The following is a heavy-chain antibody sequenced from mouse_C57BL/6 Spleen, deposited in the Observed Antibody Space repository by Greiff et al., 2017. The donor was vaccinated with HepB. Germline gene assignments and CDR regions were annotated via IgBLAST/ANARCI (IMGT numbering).Heavy chain of an antibody. CDR3: LYGSSPYYFDY. J-gene: IGHJ2*01. CDR1: GYTFTDYE. V-gene: IGHV1-15*01. CDR2: IDPETGGT. Sequence: QVHVKQSGAELVRPGASVTLSCKASGYTFTDYEMHWVKQTPVHGLEWIGAIDPETGGTAYNQKFKGKAILTADKSSSTAYMELRSLTSEDSAVYYCLYGSSPYYFDYWGQGTTLTVSS. D-gene: IGHD1-1*01.